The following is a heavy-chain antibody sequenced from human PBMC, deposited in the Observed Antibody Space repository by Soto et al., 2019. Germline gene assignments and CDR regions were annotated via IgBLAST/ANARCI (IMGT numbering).Heavy chain of an antibody. CDR1: GFTLSNYW. CDR3: ISAGSAVS. V-gene: IGHV3-7*05. Sequence: EVQLVESGGGLVQPGGSLRLSCAASGFTLSNYWMTWVRQAPGKGLEWVANINYDGSEKNYVDSVKGRFTISRDNTRNTLALQMNTLRAEDTAVYYCISAGSAVSWGQGTLVTVSS. D-gene: IGHD3-10*01. CDR2: INYDGSEK. J-gene: IGHJ4*02.